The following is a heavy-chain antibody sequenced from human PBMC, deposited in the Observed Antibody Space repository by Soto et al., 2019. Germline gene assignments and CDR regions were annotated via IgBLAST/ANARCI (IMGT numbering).Heavy chain of an antibody. CDR1: GFSISTYG. D-gene: IGHD1-7*01. CDR2: FSGSSGNT. CDR3: ASWNCYGDS. V-gene: IGHV3-23*01. J-gene: IGHJ4*02. Sequence: EVQLLESGGGLAQPGGSLRLACAASGFSISTYGVTWVRQAPGKGLEWVSGFSGSSGNTYYADSVKGRFTISRDNSKNTVSLQMNSLRAEDTAVYYCASWNCYGDSWGQGTLVTVSS.